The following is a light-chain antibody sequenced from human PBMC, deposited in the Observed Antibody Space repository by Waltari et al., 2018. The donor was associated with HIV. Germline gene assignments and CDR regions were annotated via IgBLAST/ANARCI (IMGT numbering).Light chain of an antibody. J-gene: IGLJ3*02. V-gene: IGLV2-8*01. CDR2: EVN. CDR3: SSYVGSNRV. Sequence: QSALTQPPSASGSPGQSVTISCPGISSDVCDYNYVSWYQQPPGKAPQLMIYEVNKRPSGVPDRFSGSKSGNTASLTVSGLQAEDEADYYCSSYVGSNRVFGGGTKLTVL. CDR1: SSDVCDYNY.